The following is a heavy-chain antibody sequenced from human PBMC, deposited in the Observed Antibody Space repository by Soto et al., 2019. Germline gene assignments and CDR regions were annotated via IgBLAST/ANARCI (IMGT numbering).Heavy chain of an antibody. CDR3: AKDRPYGGYYYVEAFDV. D-gene: IGHD3-22*01. V-gene: IGHV3-23*01. CDR1: GFTFSDYA. Sequence: GGSLKLSCSASGFTFSDYAMSWVRQSPGKGLEWVSGVSSTGTSPYYAGSVQGRFTISRDNSKNMFYLKMKSLRAEDTAIYYCAKDRPYGGYYYVEAFDVWGQGTMVTVSS. J-gene: IGHJ3*01. CDR2: VSSTGTSP.